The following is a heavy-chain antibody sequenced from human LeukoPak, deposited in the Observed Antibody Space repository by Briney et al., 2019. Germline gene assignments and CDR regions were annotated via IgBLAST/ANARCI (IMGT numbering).Heavy chain of an antibody. Sequence: GSLRLSCAASGFTFSSYAMSWVRQAPGKGLEWVSAISGSGGSTYNADSVKGRFTISRDNSKNTLYLQMNSLRAEDTAVYYCAKVSHSSGWYFDYWGQGTLVAVSS. V-gene: IGHV3-23*01. CDR3: AKVSHSSGWYFDY. J-gene: IGHJ4*02. D-gene: IGHD6-19*01. CDR2: ISGSGGST. CDR1: GFTFSSYA.